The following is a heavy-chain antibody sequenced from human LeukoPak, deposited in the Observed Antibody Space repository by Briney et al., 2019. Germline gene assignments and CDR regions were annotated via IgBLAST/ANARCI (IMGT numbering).Heavy chain of an antibody. Sequence: PSETLSLTCTVSGGSISSYYWSWIRQPPGKGLEWIGYIYYSGSTNYNPSLKSRVTISLDTSKNQFSLKLSSVTAADTAVYYCARGGTVTDDAFDIWGQGTMVTVSS. V-gene: IGHV4-59*01. J-gene: IGHJ3*02. CDR1: GGSISSYY. CDR2: IYYSGST. D-gene: IGHD4-17*01. CDR3: ARGGTVTDDAFDI.